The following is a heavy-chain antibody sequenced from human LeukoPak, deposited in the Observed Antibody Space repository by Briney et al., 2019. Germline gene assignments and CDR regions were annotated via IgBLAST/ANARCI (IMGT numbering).Heavy chain of an antibody. J-gene: IGHJ4*02. CDR2: IYSGGST. D-gene: IGHD5-24*01. CDR1: GFTVSSNY. Sequence: PGGSLRLSCAASGFTVSSNYMSWVRQAPGKGLEWVSVIYSGGSTYYADSVKGRFTISRDNSKNALYLQMNSLRAEDTAVYYCARGIAVGWLQFWGQGTLVTVSS. CDR3: ARGIAVGWLQF. V-gene: IGHV3-53*01.